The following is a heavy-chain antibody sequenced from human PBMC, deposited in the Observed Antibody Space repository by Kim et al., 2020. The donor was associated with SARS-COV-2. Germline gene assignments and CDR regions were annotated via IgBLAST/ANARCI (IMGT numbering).Heavy chain of an antibody. V-gene: IGHV3-64D*09. D-gene: IGHD3-3*01. CDR2: ISNNGGST. CDR1: GFTFSSYA. J-gene: IGHJ3*02. CDR3: VSLDFWSGYSNDAFDI. Sequence: GGSLRLSCSASGFTFSSYAIHWVRQAPGKGLEYVSAISNNGGSTYYADSVKGRFTISRDNSKNTLWLQMSSLRAEDTAVYYCVSLDFWSGYSNDAFDIWGQGAMVTVSS.